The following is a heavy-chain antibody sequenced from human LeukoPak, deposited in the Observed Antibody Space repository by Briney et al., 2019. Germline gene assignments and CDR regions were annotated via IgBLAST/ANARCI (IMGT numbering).Heavy chain of an antibody. V-gene: IGHV4-34*01. J-gene: IGHJ4*02. Sequence: PSETLSLTCAVYGGSFSGYYWSWIRQPPGKGLEWIGEINHSGSTNYNPSLKSRVTVSVDTSKNHFSLKLSSVTATDTAVYYCARHYGPWGQGTLVTVSS. D-gene: IGHD3-16*01. CDR1: GGSFSGYY. CDR3: ARHYGP. CDR2: INHSGST.